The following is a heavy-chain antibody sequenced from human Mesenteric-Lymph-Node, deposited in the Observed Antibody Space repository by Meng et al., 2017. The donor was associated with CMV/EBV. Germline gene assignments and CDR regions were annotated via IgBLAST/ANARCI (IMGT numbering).Heavy chain of an antibody. D-gene: IGHD3-3*01. J-gene: IGHJ4*02. CDR1: SISSSSYY. V-gene: IGHV4-39*07. CDR2: IYYSGST. CDR3: ARWVGVLRFLEWSPIDY. Sequence: SISSSSYYWGWIRQPPGKGLEWIGSIYYSGSTYYNPSLKSRVTISVDTSKNQFSLKLSSVTAADTAVYYCARWVGVLRFLEWSPIDYWGQGTLVTVSS.